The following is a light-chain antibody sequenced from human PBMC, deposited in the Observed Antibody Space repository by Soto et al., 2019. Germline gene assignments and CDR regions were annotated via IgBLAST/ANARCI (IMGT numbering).Light chain of an antibody. CDR2: GAS. Sequence: EIVLTQSPGTLSLSPGESATLSCRASQSILSSYLAWYQQKRGQSPRLLIYGASSRATGIPDRFSGDGSGTDFTLKISGLEPEDFAVYYCQQYDLSPLTFGGGTKVEI. CDR1: QSILSSY. J-gene: IGKJ4*01. CDR3: QQYDLSPLT. V-gene: IGKV3-20*01.